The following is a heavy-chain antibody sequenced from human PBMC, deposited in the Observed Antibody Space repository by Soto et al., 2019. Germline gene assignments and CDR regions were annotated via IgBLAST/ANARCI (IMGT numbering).Heavy chain of an antibody. V-gene: IGHV3-48*02. CDR2: ISSSSSTI. J-gene: IGHJ6*02. D-gene: IGHD3-10*01. CDR1: GFTFSSDS. CDR3: ARDFRLITLGRGVIFYSYGMDV. Sequence: HPGGSLRISCAASGFTFSSDSMNCVLQAPGKGLEWVSYISSSSSTIYYADSVKGRFTISRDNAKNSLYLQMNSLRDEDTAVYYCARDFRLITLGRGVIFYSYGMDVWGHGT.